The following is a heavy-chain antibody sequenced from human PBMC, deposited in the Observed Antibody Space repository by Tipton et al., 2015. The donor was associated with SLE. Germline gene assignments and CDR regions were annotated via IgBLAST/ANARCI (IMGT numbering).Heavy chain of an antibody. CDR1: GYNFITYW. V-gene: IGHV5-51*01. CDR3: ARQDQRGYYYYGLDV. J-gene: IGHJ6*02. CDR2: IYPDDSDT. D-gene: IGHD2-2*01. Sequence: QLVQSGAEVKKPGESLKISCKASGYNFITYWIGWVRLIPGKGLEWMGIIYPDDSDTKYSPSFQGQVTISVDQSISTAFLQWSSLKASDTAMYFCARQDQRGYYYYGLDVWGQGTTVTVSS.